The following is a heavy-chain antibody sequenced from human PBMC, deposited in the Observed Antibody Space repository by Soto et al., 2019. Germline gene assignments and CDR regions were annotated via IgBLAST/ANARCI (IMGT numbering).Heavy chain of an antibody. CDR1: GYTFTGYY. CDR2: INPNSGGT. CDR3: ARARAKGGGSAGFDY. V-gene: IGHV1-2*02. J-gene: IGHJ4*02. D-gene: IGHD2-15*01. Sequence: QVQLVQSGAEVKKPGASVKVSCKASGYTFTGYYIHWVRQAPGHGLEWMGWINPNSGGTRYPQKFQGRVTMTRDTSIRNVYMSLTGLRSDDTAVYFCARARAKGGGSAGFDYWGQGALVGVSS.